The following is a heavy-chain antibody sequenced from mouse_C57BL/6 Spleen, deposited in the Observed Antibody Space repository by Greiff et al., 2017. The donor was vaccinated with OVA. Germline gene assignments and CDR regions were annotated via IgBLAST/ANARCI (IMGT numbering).Heavy chain of an antibody. J-gene: IGHJ2*01. D-gene: IGHD2-1*01. Sequence: VQLQQPGAELVRPGTSVKLSCKASGYTFTSYWMHWVKQRPGQGLEWIGVIDPSDSYTNYNQKFKGKATLTVDTSSSTAYMQLSSLTSEDSAVYYCAREGGNNYFDYWGQGTTLTVSS. CDR3: AREGGNNYFDY. CDR1: GYTFTSYW. V-gene: IGHV1-59*01. CDR2: IDPSDSYT.